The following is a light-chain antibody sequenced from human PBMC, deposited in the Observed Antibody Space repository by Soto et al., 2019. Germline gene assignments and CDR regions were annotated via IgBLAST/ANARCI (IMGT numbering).Light chain of an antibody. CDR3: HQYGLSPPYT. Sequence: EIVMTQSPATLSLSPGARATLSFRASQSVDRNYLAWYQHKPGQAPRLLIYGASTRATGIPDRFSGSGSGTDFTLTISRLEPEDFAVYYCHQYGLSPPYTFGPGTKVDI. CDR2: GAS. V-gene: IGKV3-20*01. J-gene: IGKJ3*01. CDR1: QSVDRNY.